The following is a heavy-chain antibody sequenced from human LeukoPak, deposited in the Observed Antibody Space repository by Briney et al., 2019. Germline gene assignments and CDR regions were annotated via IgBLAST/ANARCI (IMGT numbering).Heavy chain of an antibody. CDR2: INPNSGGT. D-gene: IGHD3-22*01. CDR1: GYTFTVYY. Sequence: ASVKVSCKASGYTFTVYYMHWVRQAPGQGLGWMGWINPNSGGTNYAQKFQGRVTMTRDTSISTAYMELSRLRSDDTAVYYCARDTGRYYDSSGYYYFDYWGQGTLVTVSS. J-gene: IGHJ4*02. V-gene: IGHV1-2*02. CDR3: ARDTGRYYDSSGYYYFDY.